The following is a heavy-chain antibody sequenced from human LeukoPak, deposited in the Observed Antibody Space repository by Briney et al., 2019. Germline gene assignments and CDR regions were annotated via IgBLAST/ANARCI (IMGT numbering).Heavy chain of an antibody. CDR2: ISSSGSTI. CDR1: GFTFSDYY. CDR3: ARDIGPADYDILTGDY. Sequence: PGGSLRLSCAASGFTFSDYYMSWIRQAPGKGLEWVSYISSSGSTIYFADSVKGRFTISRDNAKNSLHLQMNSLRAEDTAVYYCARDIGPADYDILTGDYWGQGTLVTVSS. D-gene: IGHD3-9*01. J-gene: IGHJ4*02. V-gene: IGHV3-11*01.